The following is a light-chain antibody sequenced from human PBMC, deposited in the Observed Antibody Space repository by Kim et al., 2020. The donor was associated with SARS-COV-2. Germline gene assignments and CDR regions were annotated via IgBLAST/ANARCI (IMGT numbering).Light chain of an antibody. CDR1: IPNIGAGYD. Sequence: QRVTDSWTGSIPNIGAGYDVNWYQQLPGTAPKLLIYGNSNRPSGVPDRFSGSKSGTSASLAITGLQAEDEADYYCQSYDSSLSGWVFGGGTQLTVL. CDR3: QSYDSSLSGWV. J-gene: IGLJ3*02. CDR2: GNS. V-gene: IGLV1-40*01.